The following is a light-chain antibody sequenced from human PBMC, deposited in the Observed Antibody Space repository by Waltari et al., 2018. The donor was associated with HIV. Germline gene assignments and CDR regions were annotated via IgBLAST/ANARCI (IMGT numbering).Light chain of an antibody. CDR2: SNN. Sequence: QSVLTQPPSASGTPGQRVTISCSGSSSNIGSNTINWYKQPPGTAPKLLIYSNNQRPSGVPDRFSGSKSGTSASLAISGLQSEDEADYYCAAWDDSLKGYVFGTGTTVTVL. CDR1: SSNIGSNT. V-gene: IGLV1-44*01. J-gene: IGLJ1*01. CDR3: AAWDDSLKGYV.